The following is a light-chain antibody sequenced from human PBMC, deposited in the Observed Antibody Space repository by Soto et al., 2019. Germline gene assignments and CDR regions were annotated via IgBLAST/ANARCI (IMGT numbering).Light chain of an antibody. V-gene: IGKV1-9*01. Sequence: DIQLTQSPSVQSASVGDTVTITCRASQADSNYLAWYQQKPGKAPDLLIYSASTLQSGVPSRFSGSGSETEFSLTIRALQPEDFATYYCQQLSRYPLTFGGGTKVDIK. J-gene: IGKJ4*01. CDR3: QQLSRYPLT. CDR2: SAS. CDR1: QADSNY.